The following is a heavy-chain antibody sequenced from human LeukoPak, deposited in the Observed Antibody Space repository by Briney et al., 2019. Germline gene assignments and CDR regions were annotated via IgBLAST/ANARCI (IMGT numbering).Heavy chain of an antibody. J-gene: IGHJ4*02. CDR2: IYYSGST. V-gene: IGHV4-59*01. D-gene: IGHD6-19*01. CDR3: ARGRLARTPYFDN. Sequence: PSGTLSLTCTVSGGSLSSYYWSWIRQPPGKGLEWIGYIYYSGSTDYNPSLKSRVTISVETSKNQFSLNLSSVTAADTAVYYCARGRLARTPYFDNGGKEPLVPSS. CDR1: GGSLSSYY.